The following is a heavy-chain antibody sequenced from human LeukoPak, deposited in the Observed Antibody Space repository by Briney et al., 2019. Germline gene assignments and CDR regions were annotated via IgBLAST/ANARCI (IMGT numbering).Heavy chain of an antibody. J-gene: IGHJ4*02. V-gene: IGHV3-30-3*01. CDR2: VSYDGSIK. CDR3: AAWRGYGSGSFSGPLDY. D-gene: IGHD3-10*01. CDR1: GFTFSRYP. Sequence: PGRSLRLSCAASGFTFSRYPMHWVRQAPGKGLEWVAVVSYDGSIKSYADSVKGRFTISRDNPRNILYLQMNSLRGEDTAIYYCAAWRGYGSGSFSGPLDYWGQGTLVLVSS.